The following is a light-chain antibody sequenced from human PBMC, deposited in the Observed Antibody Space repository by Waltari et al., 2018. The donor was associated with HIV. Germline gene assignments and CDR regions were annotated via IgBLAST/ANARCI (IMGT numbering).Light chain of an antibody. CDR1: NSDVGGYNY. CDR2: DVS. J-gene: IGLJ3*02. CDR3: CSYAGRNIFNWV. Sequence: QSALTQPRSVSGSPGQSVTISCTGTNSDVGGYNYVSWYQQYSGKAPKLMIYDVSGRPSGVPDRFSGSKSGNTASLTISGLQAEDEADYYCCSYAGRNIFNWVFGGGTKLTVL. V-gene: IGLV2-11*01.